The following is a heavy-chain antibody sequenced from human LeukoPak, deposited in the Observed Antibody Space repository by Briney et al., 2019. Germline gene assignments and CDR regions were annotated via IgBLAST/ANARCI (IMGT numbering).Heavy chain of an antibody. Sequence: GGSLRLSCAASGFTFSSYGMHWVRQAPGKGLEWAAVLWSDGSNKYYADSVKGRFTISRDNSKNTLYLQMNSLRAEDTAVFYCARDNFGFDYWGQGTLVTVSS. J-gene: IGHJ4*02. CDR2: LWSDGSNK. V-gene: IGHV3-33*01. CDR3: ARDNFGFDY. CDR1: GFTFSSYG. D-gene: IGHD1-20*01.